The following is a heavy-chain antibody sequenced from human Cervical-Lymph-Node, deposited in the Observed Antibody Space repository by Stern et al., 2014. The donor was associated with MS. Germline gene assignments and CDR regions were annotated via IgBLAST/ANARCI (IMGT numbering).Heavy chain of an antibody. J-gene: IGHJ4*02. Sequence: EDQLVESGGGVVKPGESLRLSCDASGFTFSNYSINWVRQAPGQGLAWISSISNNSTQSYYADSVDRRFTISGDSAKDAVSLHMVSLLAEDTAVYYCARARVGDYARSPHLDSWGQGTLVTVSS. CDR3: ARARVGDYARSPHLDS. D-gene: IGHD4-17*01. CDR1: GFTFSNYS. CDR2: ISNNSTQS. V-gene: IGHV3-21*01.